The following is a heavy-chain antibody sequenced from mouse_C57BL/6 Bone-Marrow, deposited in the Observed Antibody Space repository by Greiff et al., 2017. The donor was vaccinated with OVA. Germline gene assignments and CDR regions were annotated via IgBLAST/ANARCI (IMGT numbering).Heavy chain of an antibody. V-gene: IGHV1-55*01. CDR1: GYTFTSYW. D-gene: IGHD2-4*01. J-gene: IGHJ3*01. CDR2: IYPGSGST. Sequence: QVQLQQPGAELVKPGASAKMSCKASGYTFTSYWITWVKQRPGQGLEWIGDIYPGSGSTNDNEKFKSKATLTVDTSSSTAYMQLSSLTSEDSAVYDCARKRTDYWFAYWGQGTLVTVSA. CDR3: ARKRTDYWFAY.